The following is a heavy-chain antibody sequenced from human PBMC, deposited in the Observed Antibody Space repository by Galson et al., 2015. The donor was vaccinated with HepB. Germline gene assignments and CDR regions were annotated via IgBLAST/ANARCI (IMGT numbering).Heavy chain of an antibody. CDR1: GGSINNNY. V-gene: IGHV4-59*08. J-gene: IGHJ4*02. D-gene: IGHD3-3*01. CDR3: ARHFWSGSSSPFDN. Sequence: SETLSLTCNVSGGSINNNYWTWIRQPPGKGLEWIGTLYNSGAINYNPSLKSRVTISGDTPKKSFSLNLRSVTAADTAVYYCARHFWSGSSSPFDNWGPGTLVSVSS. CDR2: LYNSGAI.